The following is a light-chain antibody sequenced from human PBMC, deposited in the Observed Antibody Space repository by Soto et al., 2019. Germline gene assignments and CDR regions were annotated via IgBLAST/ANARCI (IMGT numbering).Light chain of an antibody. V-gene: IGKV3-15*01. CDR2: DVS. CDR1: QSVHTF. CDR3: QQYNNWPFS. J-gene: IGKJ5*01. Sequence: ESMFTQSPGTLSLSPEERDSLSCRASQSVHTFLAWYQQKPGQAPRLLIYDVSTRATGVPARFSGTGSETDFTLTISGLQSKDSAVYFCQQYNNWPFSFGQGTRLAIK.